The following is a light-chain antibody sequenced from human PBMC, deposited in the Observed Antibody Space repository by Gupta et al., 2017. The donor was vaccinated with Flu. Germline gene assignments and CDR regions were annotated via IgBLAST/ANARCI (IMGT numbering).Light chain of an antibody. CDR1: SSNIGSNT. J-gene: IGLJ1*01. CDR3: AAWDDSLNGYV. CDR2: TNT. V-gene: IGLV1-44*01. Sequence: QSVLTQPPSASETPGQRVTLACSGSSSNIGSNTVNWYQQRPGPAPTVLIYTNTHRPSGVPDRFSGSKSGTSAALAISGLQSEDEADYYCAAWDDSLNGYVFGTGTKVTVL.